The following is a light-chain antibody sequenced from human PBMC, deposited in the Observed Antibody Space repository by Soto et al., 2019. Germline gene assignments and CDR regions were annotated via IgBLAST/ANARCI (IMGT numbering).Light chain of an antibody. V-gene: IGLV1-47*01. CDR2: RNN. J-gene: IGLJ2*01. Sequence: QSVLTQPPSASGTPGQRVTISCSGSSSNIGSNYVYWYQQRPGTAPKLLIYRNNQRPSGVPDRFSGSKSGTSASLAISGLRSDDEADYYCAAWDDSLSGGVFGGGTTLTVL. CDR1: SSNIGSNY. CDR3: AAWDDSLSGGV.